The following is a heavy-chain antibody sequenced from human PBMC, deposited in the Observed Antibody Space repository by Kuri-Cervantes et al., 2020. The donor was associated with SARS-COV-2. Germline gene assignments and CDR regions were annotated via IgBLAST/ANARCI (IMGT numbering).Heavy chain of an antibody. V-gene: IGHV1-46*01. CDR2: IHPRGVSI. J-gene: IGHJ4*02. D-gene: IGHD1-26*01. Sequence: ASVKVSCKASGNIFTTYYMHWVRQAPGQGLEWVATIHPRGVSITYAQKFQGRVTMTRDTSTSTVYMELGSLNPEDTAVYYCASLVGPSTPQGADYWGQGTLVTVSS. CDR1: GNIFTTYY. CDR3: ASLVGPSTPQGADY.